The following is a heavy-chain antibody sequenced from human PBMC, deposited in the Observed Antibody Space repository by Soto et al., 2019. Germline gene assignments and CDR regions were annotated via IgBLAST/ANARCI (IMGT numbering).Heavy chain of an antibody. V-gene: IGHV1-2*02. J-gene: IGHJ6*02. Sequence: QVRLVQSGAEVQEPGDSVRVSCEASGYTFTAYHIHWVRQAPGQGLEWLGWINPKFGDTGYAQDFQGRVSMTSDMSISTVYMELSRLTSDDTAIYCCARNMDYYYGRGSGNGHGVWGQGTTVTVFS. D-gene: IGHD3-10*02. CDR1: GYTFTAYH. CDR2: INPKFGDT. CDR3: ARNMDYYYGRGSGNGHGV.